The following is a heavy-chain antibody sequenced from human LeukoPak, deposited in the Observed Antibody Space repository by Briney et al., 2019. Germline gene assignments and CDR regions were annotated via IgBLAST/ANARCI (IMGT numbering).Heavy chain of an antibody. J-gene: IGHJ4*02. CDR3: ARGEYSSHYYFDY. D-gene: IGHD6-6*01. CDR2: IKQDGSEK. Sequence: GGSLRLSCAASGFTFSSYWMSWVRQAPGKGLEWVANIKQDGSEKYYVDSVKGRFTISRDNAKNSLYLQMNSLRAEDTAVYYCARGEYSSHYYFDYWGQGTLVTVSS. CDR1: GFTFSSYW. V-gene: IGHV3-7*01.